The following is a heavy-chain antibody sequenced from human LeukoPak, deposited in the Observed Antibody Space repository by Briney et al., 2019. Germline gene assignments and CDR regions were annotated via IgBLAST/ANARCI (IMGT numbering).Heavy chain of an antibody. CDR2: INTSGGST. V-gene: IGHV3-23*01. J-gene: IGHJ4*02. CDR3: VKPYYFSSGSLN. CDR1: GFTFRHYD. Sequence: GGSLRLSCVASGFTFRHYDMSCVRQAPGKGLEGVSSINTSGGSTYYADSLQGRFTSSRDNSKNTLHPQMNNVRAEDTAVYYCVKPYYFSSGSLNWGQGPLVTVSS. D-gene: IGHD3-10*01.